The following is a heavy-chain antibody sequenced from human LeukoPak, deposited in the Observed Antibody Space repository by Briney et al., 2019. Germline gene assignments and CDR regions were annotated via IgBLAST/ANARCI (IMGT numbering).Heavy chain of an antibody. Sequence: PSETLSLTCAVYGGSFSGYYWSWIRQPPGKGLEWIGEINHSGSTNYNPSLKSRVTISVDTSKNQFSLKLSSVTAADTAVYYCARIPLSRAQTTFGGSYFDYWGQGTLVTVSS. CDR3: ARIPLSRAQTTFGGSYFDY. D-gene: IGHD3-16*01. CDR1: GGSFSGYY. CDR2: INHSGST. V-gene: IGHV4-34*01. J-gene: IGHJ4*02.